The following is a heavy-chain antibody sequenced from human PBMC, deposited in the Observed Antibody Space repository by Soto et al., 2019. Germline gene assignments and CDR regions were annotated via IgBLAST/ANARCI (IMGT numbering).Heavy chain of an antibody. CDR1: GFTFSSYG. D-gene: IGHD2-21*02. Sequence: GGSLRLSCAASGFTFSSYGMHRVRQAPGKGLEWVAVISYDGSNKYYADSVKGRFTISRDNSKNTLYLQMNSLRAEDTAVYYCANLGEAYCGGDCSGGHYWGQGTLVTVSS. J-gene: IGHJ4*02. CDR3: ANLGEAYCGGDCSGGHY. V-gene: IGHV3-30*18. CDR2: ISYDGSNK.